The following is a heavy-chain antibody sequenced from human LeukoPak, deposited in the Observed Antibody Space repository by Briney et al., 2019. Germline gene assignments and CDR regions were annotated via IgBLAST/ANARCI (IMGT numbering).Heavy chain of an antibody. CDR3: ARDQRSGELFDYYYYGMDV. Sequence: SETLSLTCTVSGGSITSYYWSWIRQTPGKGLEWIGYIYYSGRTSYNPSLKSRVTISVDTSKNQFSLKLSSVTAADTAVYYCARDQRSGELFDYYYYGMDVCGQGTTVTVSS. D-gene: IGHD3-10*01. CDR2: IYYSGRT. V-gene: IGHV4-59*01. J-gene: IGHJ6*02. CDR1: GGSITSYY.